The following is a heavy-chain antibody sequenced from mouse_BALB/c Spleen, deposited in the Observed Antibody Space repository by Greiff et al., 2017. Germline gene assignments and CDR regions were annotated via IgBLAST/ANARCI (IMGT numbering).Heavy chain of an antibody. J-gene: IGHJ3*01. CDR2: ISSGGST. V-gene: IGHV5-6-5*01. D-gene: IGHD2-2*01. CDR1: GFTFSSYA. CDR3: ARGGGYDERFAY. Sequence: VQLKESGGGLVKPGGSLKLSCAASGFTFSSYAMSWVRQTPEKRLEWVASISSGGSTYYPDSVKGRFTISRDNARNILYLQMSSLRSEDTAMYYCARGGGYDERFAYWGQGTLVTVSA.